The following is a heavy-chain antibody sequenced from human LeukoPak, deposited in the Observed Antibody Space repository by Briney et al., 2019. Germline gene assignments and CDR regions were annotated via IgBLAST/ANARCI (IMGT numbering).Heavy chain of an antibody. D-gene: IGHD3-22*01. CDR3: ATKGYYYDSSGQYYFDY. J-gene: IGHJ4*02. Sequence: ASVKVSCKVSGYTLTELSMHWVRQAPGKGLEWMGGFDPEDGETIYAQKFQGRVTMTEDTSTDTAYMELSSLRSEDTAVYYCATKGYYYDSSGQYYFDYWGQGTLVTVSS. V-gene: IGHV1-24*01. CDR2: FDPEDGET. CDR1: GYTLTELS.